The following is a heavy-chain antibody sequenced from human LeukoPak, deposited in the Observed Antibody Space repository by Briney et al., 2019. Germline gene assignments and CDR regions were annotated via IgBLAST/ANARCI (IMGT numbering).Heavy chain of an antibody. CDR3: ARISIAARMGFDY. CDR2: IYYGGST. Sequence: PSETLSLTCTVSGGSISSSSYYWGWIRQPPGKGLEWIGSIYYGGSTYYNPSLKSRVTISVDTSKNQFSLRLSSVTAADTAVYYCARISIAARMGFDYWGQGTLVTVSS. V-gene: IGHV4-39*07. D-gene: IGHD6-6*01. J-gene: IGHJ4*02. CDR1: GGSISSSSYY.